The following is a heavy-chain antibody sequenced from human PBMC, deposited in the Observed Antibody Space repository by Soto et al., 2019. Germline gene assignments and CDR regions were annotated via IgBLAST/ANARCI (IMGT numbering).Heavy chain of an antibody. CDR1: GGSISSGGYS. CDR3: ASLSKYYYDSSGYLANDY. Sequence: SETLSLTCAVSGGSISSGGYSWSWIRQPPRKGLEWIGYIYHSGSTSYNPSLKSRVTISVDRSKNQFSLKLSSVTAADTAVYYCASLSKYYYDSSGYLANDYWGQGTLVTVSS. V-gene: IGHV4-30-2*02. J-gene: IGHJ4*02. D-gene: IGHD3-22*01. CDR2: IYHSGST.